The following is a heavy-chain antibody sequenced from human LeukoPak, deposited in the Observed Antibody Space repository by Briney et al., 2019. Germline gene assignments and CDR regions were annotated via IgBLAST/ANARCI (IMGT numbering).Heavy chain of an antibody. J-gene: IGHJ6*03. CDR3: ARSEEPYCSSTSCTSYMDV. D-gene: IGHD2-2*01. CDR2: INLNGGST. Sequence: PGGSLRLSCAASGFTFADYGMSWVRQAPGKGLEGVSGINLNGGSTGYADSVKRRFTISRDNAKNSLYLQMNSLRAEDTALYYCARSEEPYCSSTSCTSYMDVWGKGTTVTVSS. CDR1: GFTFADYG. V-gene: IGHV3-20*04.